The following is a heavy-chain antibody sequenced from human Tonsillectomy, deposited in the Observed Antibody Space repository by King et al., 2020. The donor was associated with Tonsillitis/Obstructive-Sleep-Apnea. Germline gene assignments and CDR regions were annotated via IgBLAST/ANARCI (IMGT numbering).Heavy chain of an antibody. V-gene: IGHV3-30*04. J-gene: IGHJ4*02. CDR2: ISYDGRDK. Sequence: VQLVESGGGVVQPGRSLRLSCAASGFTFTSYAMQWVRQAPGRGLEWVSVISYDGRDKYYADSVKGRFTISRDNSKNKLYVQMNSLKAEDTAVYYCASYLPSVVFPAAIKGVFDYWGQGTLVTVSS. CDR1: GFTFTSYA. D-gene: IGHD2-2*02. CDR3: ASYLPSVVFPAAIKGVFDY.